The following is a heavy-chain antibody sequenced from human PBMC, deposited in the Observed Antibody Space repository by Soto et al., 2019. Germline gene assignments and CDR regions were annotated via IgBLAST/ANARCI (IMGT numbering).Heavy chain of an antibody. J-gene: IGHJ5*02. D-gene: IGHD5-12*01. CDR1: GGSISSDY. V-gene: IGHV4-4*07. Sequence: GTLTLTCSVSGGSISSDYWSWIRQPAGKGLEWIGRIYASGTINYNPSLKSRVTMSVDTSKNQFSLKLSSVTAADTAVYYCARVEWGRGATKHNWFDPWGQGTLVTVSS. CDR2: IYASGTI. CDR3: ARVEWGRGATKHNWFDP.